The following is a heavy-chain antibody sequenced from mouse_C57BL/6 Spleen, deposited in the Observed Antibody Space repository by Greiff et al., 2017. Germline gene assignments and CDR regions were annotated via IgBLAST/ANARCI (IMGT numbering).Heavy chain of an antibody. CDR3: ARQVRYALDD. CDR1: GYTFTSYW. CDR2: IHPNSGST. Sequence: QVQLQQPGAELVKPGASVKLSCKASGYTFTSYWMHWVKQRPGHGLEWIGMIHPNSGSTNYNEKFKSKATLTVDKSSSTAYMQLSSLTSEDSAIYYCARQVRYALDDWGQGTTVTVSS. V-gene: IGHV1-64*01. J-gene: IGHJ4*01.